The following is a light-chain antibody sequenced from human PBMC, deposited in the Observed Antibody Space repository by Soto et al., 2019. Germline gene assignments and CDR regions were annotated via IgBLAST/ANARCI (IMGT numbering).Light chain of an antibody. CDR2: CAS. V-gene: IGKV3-20*01. Sequence: EIGLPHAPRTLSLSTGEGATLTCRASQSVSSRYVDGYQQKPGTAPRLLRYCASRRATGSPDMFSGSGSVTYFTLTISRLEPEDFAVYSCQHYGSATGTFGQGTNVDIK. CDR1: QSVSSRY. J-gene: IGKJ3*01. CDR3: QHYGSATGT.